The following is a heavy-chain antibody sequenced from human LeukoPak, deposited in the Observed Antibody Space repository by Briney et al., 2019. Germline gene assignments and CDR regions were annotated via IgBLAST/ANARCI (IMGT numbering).Heavy chain of an antibody. V-gene: IGHV3-30*02. J-gene: IGHJ6*03. Sequence: PGGSLRLSCAASGFTFSSYGMHWVRQAPGKGLEWVAFIRYDGSNKYYADSVKGRFTISRDNSKNTLYLQMNSLRTEDTAVYYCAKEAGWYEDYYYYYMDVWGKGTTVTISS. CDR3: AKEAGWYEDYYYYYMDV. CDR1: GFTFSSYG. CDR2: IRYDGSNK. D-gene: IGHD6-19*01.